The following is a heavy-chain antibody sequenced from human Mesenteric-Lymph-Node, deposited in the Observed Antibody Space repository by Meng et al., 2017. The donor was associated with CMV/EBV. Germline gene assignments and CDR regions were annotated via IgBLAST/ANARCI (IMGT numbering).Heavy chain of an antibody. CDR3: ARRNYGPFDY. Sequence: TGTFSGFSLTTTGVGVGWIRQPPGKALEWLVLIYWDDDRHYSPSLKNRLTITKDTSKSQVVLTMTNMDPVDTATYYCARRNYGPFDYWGQGTLVTVSS. CDR1: GFSLTTTGVG. V-gene: IGHV2-5*02. CDR2: IYWDDDR. J-gene: IGHJ4*02. D-gene: IGHD3-16*01.